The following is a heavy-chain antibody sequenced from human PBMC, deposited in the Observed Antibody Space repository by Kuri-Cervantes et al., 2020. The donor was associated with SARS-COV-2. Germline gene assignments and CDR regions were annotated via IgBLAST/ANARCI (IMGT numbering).Heavy chain of an antibody. D-gene: IGHD2-2*01. V-gene: IGHV1-18*01. CDR3: ARGGGGTCSSTSCYSSYYYYGMDV. CDR1: GYTFTSYG. CDR2: ISAYNGNT. Sequence: ASVKVSCKASGYTFTSYGISWVRQAPGQGLEWMGWISAYNGNTNYAQKLQGRVTMTTDTSTSTAYMELRSLRSDDTAVYYCARGGGGTCSSTSCYSSYYYYGMDVWGQGTTVTVSS. J-gene: IGHJ6*02.